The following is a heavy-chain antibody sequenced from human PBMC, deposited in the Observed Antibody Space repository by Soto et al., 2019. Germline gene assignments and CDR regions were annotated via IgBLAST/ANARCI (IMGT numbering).Heavy chain of an antibody. V-gene: IGHV3-23*01. D-gene: IGHD3-22*01. CDR2: ISRGGST. CDR1: GFTFNSYA. Sequence: DVQLLESGGGLVQPGGSLRLSCAASGFTFNSYAMSWVRQAPGKGLEWVSAISRGGSTYYADSVKGRFTISRDKSKSTLHLQMNSLRAEDTAVYYCAKGGHYDSSRSYAPFDYWGQGTLVTVSS. CDR3: AKGGHYDSSRSYAPFDY. J-gene: IGHJ4*02.